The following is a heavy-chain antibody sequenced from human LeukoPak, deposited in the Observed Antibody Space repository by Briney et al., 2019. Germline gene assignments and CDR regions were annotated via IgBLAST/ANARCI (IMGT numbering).Heavy chain of an antibody. D-gene: IGHD2-8*01. V-gene: IGHV4-34*01. CDR3: ARTDGRLLYAIGDYYYYMGV. CDR1: GGSFSGYY. J-gene: IGHJ6*03. Sequence: PSETLSLTCAVYGGSFSGYYWSWIRQPPGKGLEWIGEINHSRSTNYNPSLKSRVTISVDTSKNQFSLKLSSVTAADTAVYYCARTDGRLLYAIGDYYYYMGVWGKGTMVTVSS. CDR2: INHSRST.